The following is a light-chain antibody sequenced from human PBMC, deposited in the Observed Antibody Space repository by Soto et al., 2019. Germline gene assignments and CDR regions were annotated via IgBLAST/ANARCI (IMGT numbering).Light chain of an antibody. CDR1: QNVNYY. CDR3: HQRGDWPT. Sequence: EIVVTQSPATLSLSPGDRATLSCRTSQNVNYYLAWYQQKPGQAPRLLIYDTSNRATGIPARFTGSGSGTDFKLTISSLAPEDSAVYYCHQRGDWPTFGGGTKVEL. J-gene: IGKJ4*01. CDR2: DTS. V-gene: IGKV3-11*01.